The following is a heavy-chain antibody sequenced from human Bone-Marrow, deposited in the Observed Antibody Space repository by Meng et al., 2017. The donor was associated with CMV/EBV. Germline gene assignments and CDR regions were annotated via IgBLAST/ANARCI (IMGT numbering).Heavy chain of an antibody. V-gene: IGHV3-48*04. CDR3: ARTSSWGTIFGEAPHFDY. CDR2: ISSSSSTI. J-gene: IGHJ4*02. CDR1: GFIFSEYT. Sequence: GGSLRLFCAASGFIFSEYTMNWVRQAPGKGLEWVSYISSSSSTIYYADSVKGRFTISRDNAKNSLYLQMNSLRAEDTAVYYCARTSSWGTIFGEAPHFDYWGQGALVTVSS. D-gene: IGHD3-3*01.